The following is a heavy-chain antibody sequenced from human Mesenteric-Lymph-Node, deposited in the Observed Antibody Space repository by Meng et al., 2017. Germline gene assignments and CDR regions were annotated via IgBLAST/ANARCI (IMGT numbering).Heavy chain of an antibody. V-gene: IGHV3-33*01. CDR1: GFTFSSYG. CDR3: ARGSFRWSYFDY. Sequence: VHLAGSGGGGVQPGGSLRLSCAASGFTFSSYGMHWVRQAPGKGLEWVAVIWYDGSNKCYADSVKGRFTVSRDNSKNTLYLQMNSLRAEDTAVYYCARGSFRWSYFDYWGQGTLVTVSS. D-gene: IGHD2-15*01. J-gene: IGHJ4*02. CDR2: IWYDGSNK.